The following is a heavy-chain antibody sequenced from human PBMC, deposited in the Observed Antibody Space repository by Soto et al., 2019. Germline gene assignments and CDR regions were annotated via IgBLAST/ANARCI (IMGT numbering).Heavy chain of an antibody. Sequence: QVQLVQSGAEVKKPGSSVKVSCKASGGTFSSYAISWVRQAPGQGLEWMGGIIPIFGTANYGQKFQGRVTMTADKATSTAYKELSSLRSEDTAVYYCARRSSSWPLHFDYWGQGTLVTVSS. V-gene: IGHV1-69*06. CDR3: ARRSSSWPLHFDY. CDR2: IIPIFGTA. J-gene: IGHJ4*02. CDR1: GGTFSSYA. D-gene: IGHD6-13*01.